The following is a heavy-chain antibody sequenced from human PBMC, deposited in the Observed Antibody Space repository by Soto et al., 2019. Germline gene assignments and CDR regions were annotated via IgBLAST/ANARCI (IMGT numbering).Heavy chain of an antibody. J-gene: IGHJ6*02. CDR3: ARYPYGDFDAMHV. Sequence: GESLKISCEGFGYSFTNYWIGWVRQMPGKGLEWMGIIYPGDSDTRYSPSFQGQVTISADKSIGTAYLQWSSLKASDTAVYYCARYPYGDFDAMHVWGRGTTVTVS. D-gene: IGHD4-17*01. CDR1: GYSFTNYW. CDR2: IYPGDSDT. V-gene: IGHV5-51*01.